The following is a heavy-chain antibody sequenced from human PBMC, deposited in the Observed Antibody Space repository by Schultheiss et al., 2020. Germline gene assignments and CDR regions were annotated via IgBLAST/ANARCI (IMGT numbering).Heavy chain of an antibody. V-gene: IGHV3-21*01. J-gene: IGHJ3*02. CDR1: GFTFSSYS. CDR2: ISSSSSYI. CDR3: ARVTRRASDYYDSSGYYYELNAFDI. Sequence: GASLRLSCAASGFTFSSYSMNWVRQAPGKGLEWVSSISSSSSYIYYADSVKGRFTISRDNAKNSLYLQMNSLRAEDTAVYYCARVTRRASDYYDSSGYYYELNAFDIWGQGTMVTVS. D-gene: IGHD3-22*01.